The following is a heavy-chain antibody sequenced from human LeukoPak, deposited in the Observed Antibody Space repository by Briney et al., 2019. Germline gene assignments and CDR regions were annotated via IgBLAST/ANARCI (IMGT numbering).Heavy chain of an antibody. CDR1: GFTFSSYA. D-gene: IGHD6-19*01. J-gene: IGHJ4*02. CDR2: ISSNGGST. V-gene: IGHV3-64*01. Sequence: GGSLRLSCAASGFTFSSYAMHWVRQAPGKGLEYVSAISSNGGSTYYANSVKGRFTISRDNSKNTLYLQMGSLRAEDMAVYYCARDKGTGWTDFDYWGQGTLVTVSS. CDR3: ARDKGTGWTDFDY.